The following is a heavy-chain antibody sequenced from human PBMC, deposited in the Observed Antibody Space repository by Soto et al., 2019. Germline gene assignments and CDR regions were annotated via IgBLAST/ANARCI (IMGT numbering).Heavy chain of an antibody. V-gene: IGHV3-23*01. CDR3: VKGAWLDY. Sequence: GVSLRLSCAASGFTVSSNYMSWVRQAPGKGLEWVSVISGRDDSANYADSVKGRFTISKDKSSNTLYLQMNNLRAEDTAVYYCVKGAWLDYWGQGT. D-gene: IGHD6-19*01. J-gene: IGHJ4*02. CDR2: ISGRDDSA. CDR1: GFTVSSNY.